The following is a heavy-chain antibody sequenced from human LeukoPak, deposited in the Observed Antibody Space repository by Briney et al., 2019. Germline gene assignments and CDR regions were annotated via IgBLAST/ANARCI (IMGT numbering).Heavy chain of an antibody. D-gene: IGHD4-23*01. Sequence: SETLSLTCTVSGGSISSSSYYWGWIRQPPGKGLEWIGSNYYSGSTYYNPSLKSRVTISVDTSKNQFSLKLSSVAAADTAVYYCARGVTGFDPWGQGTLVTVSS. CDR3: ARGVTGFDP. V-gene: IGHV4-39*07. CDR1: GGSISSSSYY. J-gene: IGHJ5*02. CDR2: NYYSGST.